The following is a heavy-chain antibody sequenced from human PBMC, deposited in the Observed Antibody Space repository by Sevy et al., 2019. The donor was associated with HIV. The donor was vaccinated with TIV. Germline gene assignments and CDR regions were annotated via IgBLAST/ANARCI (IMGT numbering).Heavy chain of an antibody. V-gene: IGHV1-8*01. CDR3: ARNLYGSGTFDY. J-gene: IGHJ4*02. CDR1: GYTFASYD. D-gene: IGHD3-10*01. Sequence: ASVKVSCKASGYTFASYDINWVRQAAGQGLEWVGWMTPSSRETGYAQKFEGRITMTWDTSISTASLELSSLTSEDTAVYYCARNLYGSGTFDYWGQGTLVTVSS. CDR2: MTPSSRET.